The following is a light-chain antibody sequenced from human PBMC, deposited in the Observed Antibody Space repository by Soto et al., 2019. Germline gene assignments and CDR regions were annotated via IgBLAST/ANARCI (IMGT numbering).Light chain of an antibody. CDR2: EGS. CDR3: CSYARGSTSG. Sequence: QSVLAQPASVSGSPGQSITISCTGTSSDVGNYNLVSWYQQHPGKAPKLMIYEGSKRPSGVSNRFSGCKSDNTASLTISGLQAEDEAHYYCCSYARGSTSGFGTGPKVTVL. V-gene: IGLV2-23*01. J-gene: IGLJ1*01. CDR1: SSDVGNYNL.